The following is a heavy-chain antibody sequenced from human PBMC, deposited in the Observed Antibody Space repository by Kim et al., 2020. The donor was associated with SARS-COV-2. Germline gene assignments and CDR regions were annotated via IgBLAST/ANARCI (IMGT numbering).Heavy chain of an antibody. Sequence: GGSLRLSCAASGFTFSSYWMHWVRQAPGKGLVWVSRINSDGSSTSYADSVKGRFTISRDNAKNTLYLQMNSLRAEDTAVYYCAREGPYLGYAVDIWGQGTMVTVSS. CDR2: INSDGSST. CDR3: AREGPYLGYAVDI. J-gene: IGHJ3*02. D-gene: IGHD3-10*01. CDR1: GFTFSSYW. V-gene: IGHV3-74*01.